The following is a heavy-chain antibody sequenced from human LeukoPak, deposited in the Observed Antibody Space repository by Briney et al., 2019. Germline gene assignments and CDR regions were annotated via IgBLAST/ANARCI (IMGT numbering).Heavy chain of an antibody. CDR1: GYTFTSYG. V-gene: IGHV1-18*01. D-gene: IGHD5-12*01. CDR3: ARDDSGYDSYPYYYYGMDV. Sequence: ASVKVSCKASGYTFTSYGISWVRQAPGQGLEWMGWISAYNGNTNYAQKLQGRVTMTTDTSTSTAYMELRSLRSDDTGVYYCARDDSGYDSYPYYYYGMDVWGQGTTVTVSS. CDR2: ISAYNGNT. J-gene: IGHJ6*02.